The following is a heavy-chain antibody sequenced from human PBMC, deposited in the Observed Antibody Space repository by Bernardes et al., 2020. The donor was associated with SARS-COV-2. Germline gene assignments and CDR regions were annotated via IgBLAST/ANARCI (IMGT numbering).Heavy chain of an antibody. D-gene: IGHD7-27*01. CDR2: IDWDDDK. CDR3: ARNNWGRFGYNWFDP. Sequence: SGPTLGKPTQTLTLTCTFSGFSLSTSGMCVSWIRQPPGKALEWLALIDWDDDKYYSTSLKTRLTISKDTSKNQVVLTMTNMDPVDTATYYCARNNWGRFGYNWFDPWGQGTLVTVSS. J-gene: IGHJ5*02. CDR1: GFSLSTSGMC. V-gene: IGHV2-70*01.